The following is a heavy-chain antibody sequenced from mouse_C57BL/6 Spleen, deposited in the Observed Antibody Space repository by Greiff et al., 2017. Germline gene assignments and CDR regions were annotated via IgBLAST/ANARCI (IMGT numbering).Heavy chain of an antibody. D-gene: IGHD3-2*02. CDR1: GYTFTGYW. J-gene: IGHJ2*01. CDR3: ARQDSPGNYFDY. Sequence: QVQLQQSGAELMKPGASVKLSCKATGYTFTGYWLEWVKQRPGHGLEWIGEILPGSGSTNYTEKFKGKATFTADTSANTAYMQLSSLTTEDSAIYYCARQDSPGNYFDYWGQGTTLTVSS. CDR2: ILPGSGST. V-gene: IGHV1-9*01.